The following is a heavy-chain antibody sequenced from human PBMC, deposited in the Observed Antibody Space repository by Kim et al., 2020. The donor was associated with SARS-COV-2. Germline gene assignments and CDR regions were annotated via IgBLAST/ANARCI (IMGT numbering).Heavy chain of an antibody. D-gene: IGHD6-13*01. V-gene: IGHV4-59*01. CDR3: TRSEGRGSWHQFDY. Sequence: SETLSLTCTVPSDSISSYYWSWIRQLPGKGLEWLGYIYYSGSTDYNPSLKSRVTISWDTSKNHVSLDVTSVSAADTAVFYCTRSEGRGSWHQFDYWGQG. CDR2: IYYSGST. CDR1: SDSISSYY. J-gene: IGHJ4*02.